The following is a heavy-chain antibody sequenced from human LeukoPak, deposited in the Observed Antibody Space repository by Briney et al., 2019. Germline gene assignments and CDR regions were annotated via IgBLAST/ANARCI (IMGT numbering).Heavy chain of an antibody. CDR1: GFTFSNNG. CDR2: ISGGGDTT. D-gene: IGHD3-22*01. CDR3: AKTNGYYDY. J-gene: IGHJ4*02. Sequence: GGSLRLSCAASGFTFSNNGMSWVRQSPGGGREWVSGISGGGDTTYYAESVKGRFTISRDNSKNTLFLQMNSLTAEDTAVYYCAKTNGYYDYWGQGTLVAVSS. V-gene: IGHV3-23*01.